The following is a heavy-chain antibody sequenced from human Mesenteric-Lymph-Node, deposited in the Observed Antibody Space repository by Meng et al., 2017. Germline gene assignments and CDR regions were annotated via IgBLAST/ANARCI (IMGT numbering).Heavy chain of an antibody. Sequence: GESLKISCSASGFTFRGYWMAWVRQAPGKGLEWVSLISWDGGSTYYADSVKGRFTISRDSSKNSLYLQMNSLRAEDTALYYCAKDKFVGGYYYYGMDVWGQGTTVTVSS. D-gene: IGHD3-16*01. CDR3: AKDKFVGGYYYYGMDV. V-gene: IGHV3-43D*03. CDR2: ISWDGGST. J-gene: IGHJ6*02. CDR1: GFTFRGYW.